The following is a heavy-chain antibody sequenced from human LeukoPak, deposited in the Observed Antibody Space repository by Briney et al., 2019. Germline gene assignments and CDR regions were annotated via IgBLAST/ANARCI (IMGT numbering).Heavy chain of an antibody. J-gene: IGHJ4*02. CDR3: AKSPGLLLGTGGWYYFDY. Sequence: GGSLRLSCAASGFTFSSDAMSWVRQAPGKGLEWVSAISGSGGSTYYADSVKGRFTISRDNSKNTLYLQMNSLRAEDTAVYYCAKSPGLLLGTGGWYYFDYWGQRTLVTVSS. CDR1: GFTFSSDA. CDR2: ISGSGGST. V-gene: IGHV3-23*01. D-gene: IGHD1-14*01.